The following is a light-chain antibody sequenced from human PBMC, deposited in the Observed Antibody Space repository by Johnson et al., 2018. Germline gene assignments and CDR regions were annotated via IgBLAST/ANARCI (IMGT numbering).Light chain of an antibody. CDR2: ENN. Sequence: QSVLTQPPSVSAAPGQKVTISCSVSSSNIGNNYVSWYQQLPGTAPKLLIYENNKRPSGIPDRFSGSKSGTSATLGITGIQTGDEADYYCGTWDSSLSAGNVFGTGTNVTVL. J-gene: IGLJ1*01. CDR3: GTWDSSLSAGNV. V-gene: IGLV1-51*02. CDR1: SSNIGNNY.